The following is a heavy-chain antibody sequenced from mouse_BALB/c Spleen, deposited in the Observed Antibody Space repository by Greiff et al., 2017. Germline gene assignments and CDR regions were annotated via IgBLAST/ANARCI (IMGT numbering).Heavy chain of an antibody. V-gene: IGHV2-2*02. CDR3: ARALITTVVAPYAMDY. D-gene: IGHD1-1*01. CDR2: IWSGGST. J-gene: IGHJ4*01. CDR1: GFSLTSYG. Sequence: VQLQQSGPGLVQPSQSLSITCTVSGFSLTSYGVHWVRQSPGKGLEWLGVIWSGGSTDYNAAFISRLSISKDNSKSQVFFKMNSLQANDTAIYYCARALITTVVAPYAMDYWGQGTSVTVSS.